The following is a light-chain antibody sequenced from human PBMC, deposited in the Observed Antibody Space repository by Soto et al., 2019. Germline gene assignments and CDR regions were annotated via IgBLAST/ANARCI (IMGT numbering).Light chain of an antibody. CDR3: QQYGSAGT. Sequence: EIVLTQSPGTLSLSPGERATLSCRASQSVSNNYLAWYQQKPGQAPRLLIYGASNRATGIPDRFSGSGSGTDFTLTSSRLDPEDFAVYYCQQYGSAGTFGQGTKVDMK. CDR2: GAS. CDR1: QSVSNNY. V-gene: IGKV3-20*01. J-gene: IGKJ1*01.